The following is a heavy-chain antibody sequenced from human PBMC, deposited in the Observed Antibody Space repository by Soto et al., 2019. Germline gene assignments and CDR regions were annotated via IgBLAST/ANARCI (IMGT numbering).Heavy chain of an antibody. D-gene: IGHD2-2*01. J-gene: IGHJ6*03. V-gene: IGHV3-66*01. CDR3: ASMGYCSSTSCSPERRYYYYYYMDV. CDR1: GFTVSSNY. CDR2: IYSGGST. Sequence: GGSLRLSCAASGFTVSSNYMSWVRQAPGKGLEWVSVIYSGGSTYYADSVKGRFTISRDNSKNTLYLQMNSLRAEDTAVYYCASMGYCSSTSCSPERRYYYYYYMDVWGKGTTVTVSS.